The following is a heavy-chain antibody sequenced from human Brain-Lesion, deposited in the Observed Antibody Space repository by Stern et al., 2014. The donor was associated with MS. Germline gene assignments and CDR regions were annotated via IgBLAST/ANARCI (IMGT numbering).Heavy chain of an antibody. V-gene: IGHV4-61*02. Sequence: KESGPGLVKPSQTLSLSCTVSGGSISSGGYYWSWIRQPAGKGLEWIGRIFNSGSTSYTPSLKSRVTISIDTSKNQFSLRLNSMTAADTAVYYCARGRVVPGFQYYATDVWGQGTTVIVSS. CDR2: IFNSGST. CDR1: GGSISSGGYY. CDR3: ARGRVVPGFQYYATDV. D-gene: IGHD2-2*01. J-gene: IGHJ6*02.